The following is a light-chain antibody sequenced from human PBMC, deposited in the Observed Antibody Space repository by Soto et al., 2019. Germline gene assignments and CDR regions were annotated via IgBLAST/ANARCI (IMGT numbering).Light chain of an antibody. J-gene: IGKJ2*01. V-gene: IGKV3-15*01. CDR3: QQYNNWPYT. CDR2: GAS. Sequence: EIVMTQSPATLAVSPGERAALSCRASQSVSSNFAWYQQKPGQAPRLLIYGASSRATGTPARFSGSGAGTEFTLTISSLQSEDFAVDYCQQYNNWPYTFGLGTKLE. CDR1: QSVSSN.